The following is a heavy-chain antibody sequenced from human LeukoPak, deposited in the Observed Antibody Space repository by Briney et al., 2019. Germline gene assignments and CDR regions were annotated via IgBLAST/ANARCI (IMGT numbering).Heavy chain of an antibody. CDR3: ARSFRWYDRMVRGVIGNWFDP. Sequence: SQTLSLTCAISGDSVSSNSAAWNWIRQSPSRGLEWLGRTYYRSKWYNDYAVSVKSRITINPDTSKNQFSLQLNSVTPEDTAVYYCARSFRWYDRMVRGVIGNWFDPWGQGTLVTVSS. CDR1: GDSVSSNSAA. D-gene: IGHD3-10*01. J-gene: IGHJ5*02. CDR2: TYYRSKWYN. V-gene: IGHV6-1*01.